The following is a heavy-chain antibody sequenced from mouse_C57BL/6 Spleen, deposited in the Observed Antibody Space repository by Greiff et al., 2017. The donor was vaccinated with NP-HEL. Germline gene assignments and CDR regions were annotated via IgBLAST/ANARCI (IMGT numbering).Heavy chain of an antibody. V-gene: IGHV1-19*01. CDR2: INPYNGGT. CDR1: GYTFTDYY. D-gene: IGHD4-1*01. CDR3: ARRGTGTPFDY. J-gene: IGHJ2*01. Sequence: EFQLQQSGPVLVKPGASVKMSCKASGYTFTDYYMNWVKQSHGKSLEWIGVINPYNGGTSYNQKFKGKATLTVDKSSSTAYMELNSLTSEDSAVYYCARRGTGTPFDYWGQGTTLTVSS.